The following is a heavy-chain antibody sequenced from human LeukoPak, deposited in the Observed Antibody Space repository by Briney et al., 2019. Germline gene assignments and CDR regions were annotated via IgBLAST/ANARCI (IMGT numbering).Heavy chain of an antibody. D-gene: IGHD6-19*01. CDR2: IYYSGST. V-gene: IGHV4-39*01. CDR1: GGSISSSSYY. CDR3: ARRSSGGGLFDY. Sequence: SETLSLTCTVSGGSISSSSYYWGWIRQPPGKGLEWIGSIYYSGSTYYNPSLKSRVTISVDTSKNQFSLKLSSVTSADTAVYYCARRSSGGGLFDYWGQGTLVTVSS. J-gene: IGHJ4*02.